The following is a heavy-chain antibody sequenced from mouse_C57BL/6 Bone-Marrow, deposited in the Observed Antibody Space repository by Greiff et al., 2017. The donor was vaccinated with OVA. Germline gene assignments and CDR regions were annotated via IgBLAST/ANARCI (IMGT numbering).Heavy chain of an antibody. D-gene: IGHD4-1*01. CDR1: GYTFTSYW. CDR2: IYPGSGST. Sequence: VQLQQPGAELVKPGASVKMSCKASGYTFTSYWITWVKQRPGQGLEWIGDIYPGSGSTNYNEKFKSKATLTVDTSSSTAYMQLSSLTSEDSAVYYCAREGNWDALEYGAQGTSVTVSS. CDR3: AREGNWDALEY. J-gene: IGHJ4*01. V-gene: IGHV1-55*01.